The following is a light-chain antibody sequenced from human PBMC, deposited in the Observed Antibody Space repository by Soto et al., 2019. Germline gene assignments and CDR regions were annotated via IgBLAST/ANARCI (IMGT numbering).Light chain of an antibody. CDR2: YVS. Sequence: QSALTHPASLSGSPGQSITISCTGTSSDVVVYYYVAWYRLNPGKAPKLMIYYVSNRPWGDSSRFSGSQSGNTASLAISGLQAEAEADYYCSSYTASSTLVFGTGPKVTVL. CDR1: SSDVVVYYY. CDR3: SSYTASSTLV. J-gene: IGLJ1*01. V-gene: IGLV2-14*01.